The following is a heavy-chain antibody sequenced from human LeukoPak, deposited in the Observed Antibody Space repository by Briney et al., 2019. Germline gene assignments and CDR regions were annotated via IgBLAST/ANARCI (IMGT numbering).Heavy chain of an antibody. CDR1: GFTFSSYG. D-gene: IGHD2-2*01. CDR3: AKDGYQLLSMGGPDY. V-gene: IGHV3-30*02. Sequence: GGSLRLSCAASGFTFSSYGRHWVRQAPGKGLEWVAFIRYDGSNKYYADSVKGRFTISRDNSKNTLYLQMNSQRAEDTAVYYCAKDGYQLLSMGGPDYWSQGTLVTVSS. CDR2: IRYDGSNK. J-gene: IGHJ4*02.